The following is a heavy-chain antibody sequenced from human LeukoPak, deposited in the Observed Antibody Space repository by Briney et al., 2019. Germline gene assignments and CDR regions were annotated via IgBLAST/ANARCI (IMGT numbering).Heavy chain of an antibody. J-gene: IGHJ4*02. D-gene: IGHD6-13*01. V-gene: IGHV1-18*01. CDR2: ISAYNGHT. Sequence: EASVKVSCKASGYTFTSYGISWVRQAPGQGLEWMGWISAYNGHTNYAQKLQGRVTMTTDTSTSTAYMELRSLRSDDTAVYYCARVRQQLVDFDYWGQGTLVTVSS. CDR1: GYTFTSYG. CDR3: ARVRQQLVDFDY.